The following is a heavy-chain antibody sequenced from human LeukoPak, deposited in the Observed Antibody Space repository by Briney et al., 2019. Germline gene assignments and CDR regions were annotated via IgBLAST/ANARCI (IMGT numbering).Heavy chain of an antibody. J-gene: IGHJ4*02. D-gene: IGHD3-10*01. CDR2: MDNFANK. Sequence: EGSLRLSCAASGFCVNNNYVDWVRQAPGKGLEWVSSMDNFANKYYADSVQGRFTISRDSSRNTVFLQMNSLTVEDTAVYYCAGGSYYGSGSRPGYLGHWGLGTLVTVSS. CDR1: GFCVNNNY. V-gene: IGHV3-53*01. CDR3: AGGSYYGSGSRPGYLGH.